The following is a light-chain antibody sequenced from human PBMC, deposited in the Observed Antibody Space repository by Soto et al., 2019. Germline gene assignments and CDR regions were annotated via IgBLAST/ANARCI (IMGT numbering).Light chain of an antibody. CDR1: QSISSY. J-gene: IGKJ1*01. Sequence: PSSLSASVGDRVTITCRASQSISSYLNWYQQKPGKAPKLLLYAASSLQSGVPSRFSGSGSGTDFPLTISSLQPEDFATYYCQQSYSTPWTFGQGTKVEIK. V-gene: IGKV1-39*01. CDR3: QQSYSTPWT. CDR2: AAS.